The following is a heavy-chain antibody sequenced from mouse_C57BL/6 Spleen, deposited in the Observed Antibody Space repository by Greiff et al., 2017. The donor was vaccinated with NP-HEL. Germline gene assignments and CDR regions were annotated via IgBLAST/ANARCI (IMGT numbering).Heavy chain of an antibody. Sequence: EVHLVESGPELVKPGASVKMSCKASGYTFTDYNMHWVKQSHGKSLEWIGYINPNNGGTSYNQKFKGKATLTVNKSSSTAYMELRSLTSEDSAVYYCASYYQDFDYWGQGTTLTVSS. D-gene: IGHD1-1*01. CDR2: INPNNGGT. J-gene: IGHJ2*01. CDR3: ASYYQDFDY. CDR1: GYTFTDYN. V-gene: IGHV1-22*01.